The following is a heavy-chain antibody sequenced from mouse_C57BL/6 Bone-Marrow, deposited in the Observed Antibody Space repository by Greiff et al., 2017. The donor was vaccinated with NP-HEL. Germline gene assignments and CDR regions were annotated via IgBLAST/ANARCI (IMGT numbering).Heavy chain of an antibody. Sequence: EVQLQQSGTVLARPGASVKMSCKTSGYTFTSYWMHWVKQRPGQGLEWIGAIYPGNSDTSYNQKFKGKAKLTAVTSASTAYMELSSLTNEDSAVYYCTPDYYGSSTWFAYWGQGTLVTVSA. CDR2: IYPGNSDT. CDR1: GYTFTSYW. J-gene: IGHJ3*01. CDR3: TPDYYGSSTWFAY. D-gene: IGHD1-1*01. V-gene: IGHV1-5*01.